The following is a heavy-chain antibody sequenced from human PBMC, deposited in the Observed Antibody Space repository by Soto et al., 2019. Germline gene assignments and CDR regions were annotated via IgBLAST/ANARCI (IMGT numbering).Heavy chain of an antibody. V-gene: IGHV4-4*07. D-gene: IGHD1-1*01. CDR1: GGSISGFY. CDR3: VRDGTKTLRDWFDP. J-gene: IGHJ5*02. Sequence: SETLSLTCTVSGGSISGFYWSWIRKSAGKGLEWIGRIYATGTTDYNPSLKSRVMMSVDTSKKQFSLKLRSVTAADTAVYYCVRDGTKTLRDWFDPWGQGISVTVSS. CDR2: IYATGTT.